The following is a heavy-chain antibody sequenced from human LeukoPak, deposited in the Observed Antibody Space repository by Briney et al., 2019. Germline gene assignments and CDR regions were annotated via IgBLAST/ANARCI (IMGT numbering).Heavy chain of an antibody. CDR3: ARDLFYSVSGTYYNVGRVFNY. Sequence: ASVKVSCKASGYTLTSYDINWVRQATGQGLEWMGWINPNSGGTNYAQKFQGRVTMTRDTSITTAYMELTSLRSDDAAVYYCARDLFYSVSGTYYNVGRVFNYWGQGTLVTVSS. D-gene: IGHD3-10*01. V-gene: IGHV1-2*02. CDR1: GYTLTSYD. CDR2: INPNSGGT. J-gene: IGHJ4*02.